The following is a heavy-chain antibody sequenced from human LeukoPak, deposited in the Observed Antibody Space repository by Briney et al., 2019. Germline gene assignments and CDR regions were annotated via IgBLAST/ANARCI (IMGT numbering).Heavy chain of an antibody. D-gene: IGHD3-3*01. CDR3: ARTRFLLWFSDY. CDR2: ISGSGGGT. V-gene: IGHV3-23*01. Sequence: PGGSLRLSCAASAFTLSSNAMSWVRQAPGKGLEWVSAISGSGGGTYYADSLKGRSTIPRDNSKNTLYMQMNSLRAEDTAVYYCARTRFLLWFSDYWGQGTLVTVSS. CDR1: AFTLSSNA. J-gene: IGHJ4*02.